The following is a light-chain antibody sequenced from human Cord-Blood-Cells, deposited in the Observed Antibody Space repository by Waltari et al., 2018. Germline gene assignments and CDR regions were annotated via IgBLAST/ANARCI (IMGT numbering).Light chain of an antibody. CDR2: AAS. CDR3: QQIYSTPPIT. CDR1: QSISSY. J-gene: IGKJ5*01. Sequence: DIQMTQSPSSLSASVGDRVTITCRASQSISSYLNWYQQKPGKAPKLLIYAASSLQSWVPSRFSGSGSGTDFTLTISSLQPEDFATYYCQQIYSTPPITFGQGTRLEIK. V-gene: IGKV1-39*01.